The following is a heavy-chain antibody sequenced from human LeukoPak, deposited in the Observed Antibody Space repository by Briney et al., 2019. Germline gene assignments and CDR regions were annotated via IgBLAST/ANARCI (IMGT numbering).Heavy chain of an antibody. Sequence: ASVKVSCKASGGTFSSYAISWVRQAPGQGLEWMGGIIPIFGTANYAQKFQGRVTITADESTSTAYMELSSLRSEDTAVYYCARSSGIAAASGYWGQGTLVTVSS. CDR2: IIPIFGTA. D-gene: IGHD6-13*01. CDR1: GGTFSSYA. J-gene: IGHJ4*02. CDR3: ARSSGIAAASGY. V-gene: IGHV1-69*13.